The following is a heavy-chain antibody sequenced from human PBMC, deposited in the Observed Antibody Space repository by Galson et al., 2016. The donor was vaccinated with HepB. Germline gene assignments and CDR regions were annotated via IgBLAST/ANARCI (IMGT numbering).Heavy chain of an antibody. CDR3: AKDPYYGSDRGYGMDV. Sequence: SLRLSCAASGFRFGSYGMHWVRQAPGKGLEWVAYIPLDGSNKYYRDSVKGRFTISRDNSKNTVYLRMNSLRAEDTAVYYCAKDPYYGSDRGYGMDVWGQGTTVTVSS. CDR2: IPLDGSNK. J-gene: IGHJ6*02. V-gene: IGHV3-30*18. D-gene: IGHD3-10*01. CDR1: GFRFGSYG.